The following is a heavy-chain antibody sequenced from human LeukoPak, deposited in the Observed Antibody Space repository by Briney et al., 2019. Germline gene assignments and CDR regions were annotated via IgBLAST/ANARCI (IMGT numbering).Heavy chain of an antibody. J-gene: IGHJ4*02. V-gene: IGHV4-39*07. CDR2: IYYSGST. CDR1: GGSISSSSYY. CDR3: ARGLDSSGWYHY. Sequence: SETLSLTCTVSGGSISSSSYYWGWIRQPPGKGLEWIGSIYYSGSTYYNPSLKSRVTISVDTSKNQFSLKLSSVIAADTAVYYCARGLDSSGWYHYWGQGTLVTVSS. D-gene: IGHD6-19*01.